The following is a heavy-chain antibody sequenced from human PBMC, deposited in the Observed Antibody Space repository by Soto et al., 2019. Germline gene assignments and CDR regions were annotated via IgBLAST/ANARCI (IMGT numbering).Heavy chain of an antibody. CDR3: ARADSSSWYGPRYYYYGMDV. Sequence: SVKVSCKASGGTFSSYAISWVRQAPGQGLEWMGGIIPIFGTANYAQKFQGRVTITADESTSTAYMELSSLRSEDTAVYYCARADSSSWYGPRYYYYGMDVWGQGTTVTSP. CDR2: IIPIFGTA. V-gene: IGHV1-69*13. D-gene: IGHD6-13*01. J-gene: IGHJ6*02. CDR1: GGTFSSYA.